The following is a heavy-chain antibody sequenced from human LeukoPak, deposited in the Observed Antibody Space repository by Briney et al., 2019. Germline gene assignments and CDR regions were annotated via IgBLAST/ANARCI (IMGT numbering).Heavy chain of an antibody. V-gene: IGHV3-9*01. J-gene: IGHJ6*02. CDR3: ARNNGMDV. CDR1: GFTFDDYA. Sequence: GGSLRLSCAASGFTFDDYAMHWVRQAPGKGLEWVSRISWNSGSIGYADSVKGRFTISRDNAKNSLYLQMNSLRAEDTALYHCARNNGMDVWGQGTTVIVSS. CDR2: ISWNSGSI.